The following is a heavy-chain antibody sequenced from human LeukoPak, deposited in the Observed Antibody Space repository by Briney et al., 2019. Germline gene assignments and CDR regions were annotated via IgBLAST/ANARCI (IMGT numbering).Heavy chain of an antibody. V-gene: IGHV3-23*01. Sequence: GGSLRLSCIASGFTFGNYAMSWVRQAPGKGLEWVSAIGSGSTYYADSVKGRFTISRDNSKNTLYLQMNTLRAEDTAEYYCARRQAYYFDYWGQGALVTVSS. CDR2: IGSGST. CDR1: GFTFGNYA. CDR3: ARRQAYYFDY. J-gene: IGHJ4*02.